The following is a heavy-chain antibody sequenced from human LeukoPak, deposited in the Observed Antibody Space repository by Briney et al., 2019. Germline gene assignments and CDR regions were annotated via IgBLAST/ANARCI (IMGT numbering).Heavy chain of an antibody. CDR1: GYTFTGYY. D-gene: IGHD6-19*01. J-gene: IGHJ4*02. V-gene: IGHV1-2*04. Sequence: ASVKVSCKASGYTFTGYYLHWVRQAPGQGLEWMGWINPNSGGTNYAQKFQGWVTMSSDTFISTAYMELSRLRSDDTAVYYCAREYSSGWPQTNNYFDYWGQGTLVTVSS. CDR3: AREYSSGWPQTNNYFDY. CDR2: INPNSGGT.